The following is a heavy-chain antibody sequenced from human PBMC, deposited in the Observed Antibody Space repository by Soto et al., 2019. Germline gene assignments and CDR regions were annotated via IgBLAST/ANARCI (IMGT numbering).Heavy chain of an antibody. CDR2: ISGSGGST. J-gene: IGHJ4*02. CDR3: SKDNRWLGCFDY. V-gene: IGHV3-23*01. Sequence: EVQLLESGGGLVQPGGSLRLSCAASGFTFSSYAMSWDRQAPGKGLEWVSAISGSGGSTYYADSVKGRFTISRDNSKNTLYLQMNSLRAEDTAVYYCSKDNRWLGCFDYWGQGTLVTVSS. D-gene: IGHD6-19*01. CDR1: GFTFSSYA.